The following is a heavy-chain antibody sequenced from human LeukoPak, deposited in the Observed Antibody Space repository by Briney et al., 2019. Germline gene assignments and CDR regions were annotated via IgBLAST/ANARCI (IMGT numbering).Heavy chain of an antibody. V-gene: IGHV4-59*01. CDR2: IYYSGST. CDR3: ARDPRPLDYYDSRGFDP. J-gene: IGHJ5*02. D-gene: IGHD3-22*01. Sequence: PSETLSLTCTVSGGSNSSYYWSWIRQPPGKGLEWIGYIYYSGSTNYNPSLKSRVTISVDTSKNQFSLKLSSVTAADTAVYYCARDPRPLDYYDSRGFDPWGQGTLVTVSS. CDR1: GGSNSSYY.